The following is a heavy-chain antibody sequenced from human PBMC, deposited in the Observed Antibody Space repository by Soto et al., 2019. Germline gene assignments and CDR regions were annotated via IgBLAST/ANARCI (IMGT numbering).Heavy chain of an antibody. J-gene: IGHJ4*02. CDR2: ISYDGSNK. Sequence: QVQLVESGGGVVQPGRSLRLSCAASGFTFSSYGMHWVRQAPGKGLEWVAVISYDGSNKYYADSVKGRFTISRDNSKNTLYLQMNSLRAEDTAVYYCAKENSGYSSSWYLSGNYFDYWGQGTLVTVSS. CDR3: AKENSGYSSSWYLSGNYFDY. D-gene: IGHD6-13*01. V-gene: IGHV3-30*18. CDR1: GFTFSSYG.